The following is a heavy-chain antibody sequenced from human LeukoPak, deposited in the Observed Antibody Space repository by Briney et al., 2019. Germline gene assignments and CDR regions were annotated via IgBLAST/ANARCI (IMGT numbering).Heavy chain of an antibody. V-gene: IGHV4-39*01. CDR3: ARPRSDGAAGLGAFDI. CDR1: GGSISSSGYY. CDR2: VYYSGNT. J-gene: IGHJ3*02. Sequence: SSETLSLTCTVPGGSISSSGYYWGWIRQPPGKGLEWIGNVYYSGNTYYNPSLKSRVTISVDTSQNQVSLKVNSVTAADTAVYYCARPRSDGAAGLGAFDIWGQGTMVIVSS. D-gene: IGHD6-13*01.